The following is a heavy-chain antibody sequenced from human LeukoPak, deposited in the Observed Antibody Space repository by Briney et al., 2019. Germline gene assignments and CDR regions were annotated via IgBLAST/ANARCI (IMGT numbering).Heavy chain of an antibody. CDR3: ARSYSNHLFGMDV. V-gene: IGHV3-66*01. J-gene: IGHJ6*02. Sequence: GGSLRLSCAASGFTASSYYMTWVRQAPGKGLEWVSVMYSGGSTYYADSVKGRVAISRDNSQNTVFLQMNSVRVEDTAVYYCARSYSNHLFGMDVWGQGTAVTVSS. CDR1: GFTASSYY. CDR2: MYSGGST. D-gene: IGHD4-11*01.